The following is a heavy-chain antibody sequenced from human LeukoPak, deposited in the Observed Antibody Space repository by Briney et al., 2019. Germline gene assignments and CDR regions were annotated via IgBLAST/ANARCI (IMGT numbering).Heavy chain of an antibody. CDR3: ARVVHWSSGWTAIQNYYYYGMDV. V-gene: IGHV6-1*01. Sequence: KTSQTLSLTCAISGDSVSGNSAAWNWIRQSPSRGLEWLGRTYYRSKWYNDYAVSVKSRITINPDTSKNQFSLQLNSVTPEDTAVYYCARVVHWSSGWTAIQNYYYYGMDVWGQGTTVTVSS. CDR2: TYYRSKWYN. D-gene: IGHD6-19*01. CDR1: GDSVSGNSAA. J-gene: IGHJ6*02.